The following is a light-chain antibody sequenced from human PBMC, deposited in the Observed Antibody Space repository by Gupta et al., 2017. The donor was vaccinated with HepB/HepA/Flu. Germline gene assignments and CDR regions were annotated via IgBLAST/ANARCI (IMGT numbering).Light chain of an antibody. Sequence: EIVLTQSPATLSLSPGERATLSCRASQSVSSYLAWYQQKPGQAPRLLICDASNRDTGIPARFSGGGDGKEVTIPNISREQEDFAGYYCQQPSNWPPFTFGQGTQLEIK. V-gene: IGKV3-11*01. J-gene: IGKJ2*01. CDR1: QSVSSY. CDR2: DAS. CDR3: QQPSNWPPFT.